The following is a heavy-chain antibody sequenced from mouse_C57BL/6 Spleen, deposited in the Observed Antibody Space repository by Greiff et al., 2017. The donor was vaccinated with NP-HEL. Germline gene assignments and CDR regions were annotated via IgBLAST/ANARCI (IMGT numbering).Heavy chain of an antibody. J-gene: IGHJ1*03. CDR1: GYTFTSYW. CDR2: IDPNSGGT. Sequence: VQLQQPGAELVKPGASVKLSCKASGYTFTSYWMHWVKQRPGRGLEWIGRIDPNSGGTKYNEKFKSKATLTVDKPSSTAYMELRSLTSEDSAVYFCARRYYGSSYDWYFDVWGTGTTVTVSS. CDR3: ARRYYGSSYDWYFDV. V-gene: IGHV1-62-3*01. D-gene: IGHD1-1*01.